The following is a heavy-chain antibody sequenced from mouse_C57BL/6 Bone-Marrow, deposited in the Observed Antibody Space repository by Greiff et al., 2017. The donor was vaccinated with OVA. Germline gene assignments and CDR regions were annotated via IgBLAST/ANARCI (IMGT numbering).Heavy chain of an antibody. J-gene: IGHJ2*01. CDR1: GYSITSGYD. CDR3: ARELRFYYFDY. Sequence: EVKLMESGPGMVKPSQSLSLTCTVTGYSITSGYDWHWIRHFPGNKLEWMGYISYSGSTNYNTSLKSRISITHDTSKNHFFLKLNSVTTEDTATYYCARELRFYYFDYWGQGTTLTVSS. D-gene: IGHD1-1*01. V-gene: IGHV3-1*01. CDR2: ISYSGST.